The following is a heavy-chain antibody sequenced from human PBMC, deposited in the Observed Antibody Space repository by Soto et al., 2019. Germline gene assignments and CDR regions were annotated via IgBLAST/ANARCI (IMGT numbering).Heavy chain of an antibody. CDR3: TTIPATAIRGLLPFDY. CDR2: ISAYNGNT. CDR1: GYTFTSYG. Sequence: ASVKVSCKASGYTFTSYGISWVRQAPGQGLEWMGWISAYNGNTNYAQKLQGRVTMTTDTSTSTAYMELRSLKTEDTAVYYCTTIPATAIRGLLPFDYWGQGTLVTVSS. J-gene: IGHJ4*02. D-gene: IGHD2-2*02. V-gene: IGHV1-18*01.